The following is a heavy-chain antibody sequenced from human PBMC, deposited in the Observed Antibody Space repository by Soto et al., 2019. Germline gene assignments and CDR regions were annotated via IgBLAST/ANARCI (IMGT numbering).Heavy chain of an antibody. J-gene: IGHJ6*02. V-gene: IGHV1-18*04. CDR3: APDVFCGGAPACPDMDV. CDR2: ISGYNGNT. CDR1: GYTFSGYS. D-gene: IGHD2-21*01. Sequence: WASVKVSCKASGYTFSGYSITWVRQAPGQGLEWMGRISGYNGNTNYARTLRDRLTLTTDTSTSTAYMELRSLTSDDTAVYYCAPDVFCGGAPACPDMDVWGQGTTVTVSS.